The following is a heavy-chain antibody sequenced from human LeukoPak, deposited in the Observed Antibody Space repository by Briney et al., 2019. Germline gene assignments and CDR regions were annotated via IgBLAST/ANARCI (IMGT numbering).Heavy chain of an antibody. J-gene: IGHJ4*02. Sequence: GGSLRLSCAASGFTVSSNYMSWVRQAPGKGLEWVSSLSSSSSYIYYADSVKGRFTISRDNAKNSLYLQMNSLRAEDTAVYYCAASDYGDPFDYWGQGTLVTVSS. CDR3: AASDYGDPFDY. D-gene: IGHD4-17*01. CDR2: LSSSSSYI. CDR1: GFTVSSNY. V-gene: IGHV3-21*01.